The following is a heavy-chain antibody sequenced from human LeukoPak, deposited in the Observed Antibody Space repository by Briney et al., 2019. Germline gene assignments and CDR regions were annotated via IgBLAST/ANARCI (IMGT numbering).Heavy chain of an antibody. Sequence: GGSLGLSCAASGFTFRNYVIHWVRQAPGKGLEWVAVTSSDLNVKLYADSVKGRFAISRDNSRSTLYLQMNSLRPEDTAIYYCAREGYYGSGSPPSLYFDYWGQGTLVTVSS. V-gene: IGHV3-30*09. D-gene: IGHD3-10*01. CDR3: AREGYYGSGSPPSLYFDY. J-gene: IGHJ4*02. CDR2: TSSDLNVK. CDR1: GFTFRNYV.